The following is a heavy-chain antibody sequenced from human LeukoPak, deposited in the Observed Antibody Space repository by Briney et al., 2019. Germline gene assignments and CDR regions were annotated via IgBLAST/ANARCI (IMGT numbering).Heavy chain of an antibody. CDR1: GFTFSSYW. CDR2: INSDGSST. D-gene: IGHD3-22*01. CDR3: ARGLAYYYDSSGYYPLRY. V-gene: IGHV3-74*01. Sequence: GGSLRLSCAASGFTFSSYWMHWVRQAPGKGLVWVSRINSDGSSTSYADSVKGRFTISRDNAKNTLYLQMNSLRAEDTAVYYCARGLAYYYDSSGYYPLRYWGQGPLVTVSS. J-gene: IGHJ4*02.